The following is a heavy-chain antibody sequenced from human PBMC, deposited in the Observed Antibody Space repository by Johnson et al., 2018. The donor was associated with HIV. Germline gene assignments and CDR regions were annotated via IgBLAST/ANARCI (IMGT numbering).Heavy chain of an antibody. D-gene: IGHD4/OR15-4a*01. CDR3: AKDMVRYSIDVYALDI. CDR1: GFTFSSYW. Sequence: VLLVESGGGLVQPGGSLRLSCAASGFTFSSYWMSWVRQAPGKGLEWVSIIYSGGDTYYADSVRGRFAISKDTSKNTLYLQMNSLRAEDTALYYCAKDMVRYSIDVYALDIWGQGTMFTVSS. J-gene: IGHJ3*02. CDR2: IYSGGDT. V-gene: IGHV3-66*02.